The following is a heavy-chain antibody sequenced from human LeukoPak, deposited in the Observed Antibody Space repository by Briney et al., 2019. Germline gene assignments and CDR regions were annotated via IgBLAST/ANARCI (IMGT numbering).Heavy chain of an antibody. V-gene: IGHV1-18*01. CDR3: ARTYTTGTVMDV. D-gene: IGHD1-1*01. J-gene: IGHJ6*02. CDR1: GYTFTSYG. CDR2: ISAYNGNT. Sequence: ASVKVSSKASGYTFTSYGISWVRQAPGQGLEWMGWISAYNGNTNYAQKLQDRVTMTTDTSTSTAYMELRSLRADDTAVYYCARTYTTGTVMDVWGQGTTVTVSS.